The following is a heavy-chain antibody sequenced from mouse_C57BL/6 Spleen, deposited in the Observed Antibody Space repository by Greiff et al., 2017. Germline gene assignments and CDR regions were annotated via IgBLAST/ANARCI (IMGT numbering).Heavy chain of an antibody. CDR3: AIHDYYGSSYEWYFDV. CDR2: ISSGGSYT. Sequence: EVQRVESGGDLVKPGGSLKLSCAASGFTFSSYGMSWVRQTPDKRLEWVATISSGGSYTYYPDSVKGRFTISRDNAKNTLYLQMSSLKSEDTAMYYCAIHDYYGSSYEWYFDVWGTGTTVTVSS. J-gene: IGHJ1*03. V-gene: IGHV5-6*01. CDR1: GFTFSSYG. D-gene: IGHD1-1*01.